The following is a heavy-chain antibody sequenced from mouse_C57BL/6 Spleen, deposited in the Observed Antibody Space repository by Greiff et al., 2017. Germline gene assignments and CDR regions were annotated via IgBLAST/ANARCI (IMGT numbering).Heavy chain of an antibody. D-gene: IGHD1-1*01. V-gene: IGHV5-4*01. CDR2: ISDGGSYT. CDR3: AREVDYGSSPYYFDY. CDR1: GFTFSSYA. Sequence: EVKLMESGGGLVKPGGSLKLSCAASGFTFSSYAMSWVRQTPEKRLEWVATISDGGSYTYYPDNVKGRFTISRDNAKNNLYLQMSHLKSEDTAMYYCAREVDYGSSPYYFDYWGQGTTLTVSS. J-gene: IGHJ2*01.